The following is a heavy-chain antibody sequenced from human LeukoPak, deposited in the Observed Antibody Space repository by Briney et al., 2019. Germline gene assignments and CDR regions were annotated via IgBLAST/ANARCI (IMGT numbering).Heavy chain of an antibody. J-gene: IGHJ4*02. CDR3: ARKLGYGRY. CDR2: IKEDGTDI. V-gene: IGHV3-7*01. CDR1: GFTFSSYA. Sequence: GGSLRLSCAASGFTFSSYAMSWVRQAPGKGLEWVANIKEDGTDIHYVDSVKGRFTISRDNAKNSLFLQMNSLRAEDSAVYYCARKLGYGRYWGQGTLVTVSS. D-gene: IGHD5-12*01.